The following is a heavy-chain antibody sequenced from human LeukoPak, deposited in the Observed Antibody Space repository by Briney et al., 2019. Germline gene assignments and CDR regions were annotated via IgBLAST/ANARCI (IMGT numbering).Heavy chain of an antibody. D-gene: IGHD1-7*01. CDR2: IYSGGST. CDR3: ARDGTTSPYYYGMDV. V-gene: IGHV3-53*01. Sequence: GGSLRLSCAASGFTVSSNYMSWVRQAPGKGLEWVSVIYSGGSTYYADSVKGRFTISRDNSKNTLYLQMNSLRAEDTAVYCCARDGTTSPYYYGMDVWGQGTTVTVSS. J-gene: IGHJ6*02. CDR1: GFTVSSNY.